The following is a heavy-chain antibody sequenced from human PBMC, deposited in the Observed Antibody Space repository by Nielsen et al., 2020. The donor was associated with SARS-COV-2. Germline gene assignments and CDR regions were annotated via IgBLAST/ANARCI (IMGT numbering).Heavy chain of an antibody. CDR3: ARGFQVSSITMIVVVITTGWFDP. V-gene: IGHV4-34*01. CDR1: GFTFSDYY. D-gene: IGHD3-22*01. J-gene: IGHJ5*02. Sequence: CAASGFTFSDYYWSWIRQPPGKGLEWIGEINHSGSTNYNPSLKSRVTISVDTSKNQFSLKLSSVTAADTAVYYCARGFQVSSITMIVVVITTGWFDPWGQGTLVTVSS. CDR2: INHSGST.